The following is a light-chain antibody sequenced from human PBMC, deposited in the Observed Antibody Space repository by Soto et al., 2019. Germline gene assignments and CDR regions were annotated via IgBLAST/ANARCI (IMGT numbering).Light chain of an antibody. J-gene: IGKJ2*01. CDR1: QSVLYSSNNKNH. V-gene: IGKV4-1*01. Sequence: DIVMTQSPDSLAVSLGERATINCKSSQSVLYSSNNKNHLAWYQQKPGQPPKLVIYWASTRESGVPDRFSGSGSGTDFTLTISSLQTEDVAVYYCQQYYSAPYTFGQGTKLEIK. CDR2: WAS. CDR3: QQYYSAPYT.